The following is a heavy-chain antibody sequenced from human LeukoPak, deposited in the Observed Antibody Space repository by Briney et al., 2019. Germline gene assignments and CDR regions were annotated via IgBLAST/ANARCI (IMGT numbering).Heavy chain of an antibody. Sequence: SVKVSCKASGGTFSSYAISWVRQAPGQGLEWMGGIIPVFGTTNYAQKFQGRVTITTDESTSTAYMEMSSLRSEDTAVYYCASDYDSSGSAFMSLDYWGQGTLVTVSS. CDR1: GGTFSSYA. D-gene: IGHD3-22*01. J-gene: IGHJ4*02. V-gene: IGHV1-69*05. CDR2: IIPVFGTT. CDR3: ASDYDSSGSAFMSLDY.